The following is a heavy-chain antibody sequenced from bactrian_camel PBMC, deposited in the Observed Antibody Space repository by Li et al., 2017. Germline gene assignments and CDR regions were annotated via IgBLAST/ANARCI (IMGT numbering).Heavy chain of an antibody. CDR2: IGSDARV. CDR1: GDTRRGYC. V-gene: IGHV3S53*01. D-gene: IGHD3*01. CDR3: AAGTRIIVGDYCDGITA. Sequence: HVQLVESGGASVQTGGSLRLSCAVSGDTRRGYCMGWFRQAPGEEREGVAAIGSDARVRYADSVKGRFTISQNNAKNTLYLQMDSLKPEDTAIYYCAAGTRIIVGDYCDGITAWGQGTQVTVS. J-gene: IGHJ6*01.